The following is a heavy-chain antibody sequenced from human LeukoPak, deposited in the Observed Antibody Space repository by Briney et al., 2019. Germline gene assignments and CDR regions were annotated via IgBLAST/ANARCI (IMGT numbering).Heavy chain of an antibody. CDR1: GGSISSYY. V-gene: IGHV4-59*08. Sequence: SETLSLTCTVSGGSISSYYWSWIRQTPGKGLEWIGYIYYNGSTNYNPSLKSRVTISVDTSKNQFSLKLSSVTAADTAVYYCARQRDGYNYGRFDYWGQGTLVTVSS. J-gene: IGHJ4*02. CDR3: ARQRDGYNYGRFDY. D-gene: IGHD5-24*01. CDR2: IYYNGST.